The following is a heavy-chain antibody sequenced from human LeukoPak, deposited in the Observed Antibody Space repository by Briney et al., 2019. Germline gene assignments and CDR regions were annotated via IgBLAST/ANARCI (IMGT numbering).Heavy chain of an antibody. D-gene: IGHD3-22*01. Sequence: ASVKVSCKASGYTFTSYAINWVRQAPGQGLEWMGWINTNTGNPTYAQGFTGRFVFSLDTSVSTAYLQISNLKAEDTAVCYCASSYDISGYYPSPFAYWGQGPLVTVSS. CDR1: GYTFTSYA. V-gene: IGHV7-4-1*02. CDR3: ASSYDISGYYPSPFAY. J-gene: IGHJ4*02. CDR2: INTNTGNP.